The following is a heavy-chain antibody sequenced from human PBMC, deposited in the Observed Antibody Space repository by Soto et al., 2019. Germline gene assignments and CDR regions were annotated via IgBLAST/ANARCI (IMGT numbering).Heavy chain of an antibody. CDR1: GYTFTSYD. CDR3: ARGVRRRGNRSGGEGY. D-gene: IGHD1-26*01. Sequence: ASVKVSCKASGYTFTSYDINWVRQATGQGLEWMGWMNPNSGNTGYAQKFQGRVTMTRNTSISTAYMELSSLRSEDTAVYYCARGVRRRGNRSGGEGYWGQGTLVIVSS. V-gene: IGHV1-8*02. CDR2: MNPNSGNT. J-gene: IGHJ4*02.